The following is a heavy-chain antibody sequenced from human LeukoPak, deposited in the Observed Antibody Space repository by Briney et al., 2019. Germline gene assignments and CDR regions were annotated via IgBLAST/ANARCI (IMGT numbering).Heavy chain of an antibody. CDR3: ATSKYSGSY. V-gene: IGHV3-23*01. CDR2: ISGSGGST. D-gene: IGHD1-26*01. Sequence: GGSLRLSCAASGFIVSQNYMSWVRQAPGKGLEWVSAISGSGGSTYYADSVKGRFTISRDNSKNTLYLQMNSLRAEDTAVYYCATSKYSGSYWGQGTLVTVSS. CDR1: GFIVSQNY. J-gene: IGHJ4*02.